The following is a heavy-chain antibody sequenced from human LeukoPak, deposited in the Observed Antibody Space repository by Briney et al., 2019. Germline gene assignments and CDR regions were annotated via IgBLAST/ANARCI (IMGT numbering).Heavy chain of an antibody. D-gene: IGHD2-15*01. V-gene: IGHV4-30-2*01. CDR1: GGSISSGGYS. J-gene: IGHJ6*04. CDR3: ARDGDCSRGSCYFPRYGLDV. CDR2: IYHSGST. Sequence: SQTLSLTCAVSGGSISSGGYSWSWIRQPPGKGLEWIGYIYHSGSTYYNPSLKSRVTISVDRSKNQFSLKLSSVTAADTAVYYCARDGDCSRGSCYFPRYGLDVWGKGTTVAVSS.